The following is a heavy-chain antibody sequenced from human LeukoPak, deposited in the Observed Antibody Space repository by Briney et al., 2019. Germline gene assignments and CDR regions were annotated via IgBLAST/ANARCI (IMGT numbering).Heavy chain of an antibody. V-gene: IGHV4-38-2*01. CDR3: ASLYGDYGPGGFDY. CDR1: GGSISSAAYY. D-gene: IGHD4-17*01. CDR2: IYHSGST. Sequence: SETLSLTCAISGGSISSAAYYWGWIRQPPGKGLEWIGSIYHSGSTYYNPSLKSRVTISVDTSKNQFSLKLSSVTAADTAVYYRASLYGDYGPGGFDYWGQGTLATVSS. J-gene: IGHJ4*02.